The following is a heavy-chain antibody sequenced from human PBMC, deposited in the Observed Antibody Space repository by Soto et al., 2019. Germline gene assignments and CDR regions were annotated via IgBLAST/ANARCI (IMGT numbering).Heavy chain of an antibody. V-gene: IGHV4-61*01. J-gene: IGHJ4*02. CDR1: GDSVSNENYY. CDR3: ARSQRGRTAFTFDY. Sequence: PSETLSLTCSVSGDSVSNENYYWSWIRQPPGKGLGWIGYIYYSGTTNYNSYLKSRLTLSVDMSKNQFSLKLTSVTAADTAVYFCARSQRGRTAFTFDYWGQGALVT. D-gene: IGHD3-16*01. CDR2: IYYSGTT.